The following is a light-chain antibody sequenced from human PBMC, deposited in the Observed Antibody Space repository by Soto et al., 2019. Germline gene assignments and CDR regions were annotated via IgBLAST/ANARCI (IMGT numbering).Light chain of an antibody. Sequence: EIVMTQSPATLSVSPGERATLSCRASQSVSSNLAWYQQKPGQAPRLLIYGASTRATGIPARFRGSGSGTEFTLTIRSLQSEDFAVYYCQQYNNWPPFTFGTGTKVDIK. J-gene: IGKJ3*01. V-gene: IGKV3-15*01. CDR1: QSVSSN. CDR2: GAS. CDR3: QQYNNWPPFT.